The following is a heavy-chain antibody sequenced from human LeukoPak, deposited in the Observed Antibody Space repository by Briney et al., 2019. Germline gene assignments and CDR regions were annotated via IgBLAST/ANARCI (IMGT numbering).Heavy chain of an antibody. Sequence: GESLRISCNGSGYSFTSNWISWVRQMPGKDLEWMGRIDPSDSHINYSPSFQGHVTISVDKSISTAYLQWSSLRASDTAMYYCARQGRGSYRRDFDYWGQGTLVTVSS. CDR2: IDPSDSHI. CDR3: ARQGRGSYRRDFDY. V-gene: IGHV5-10-1*01. J-gene: IGHJ4*02. D-gene: IGHD1-26*01. CDR1: GYSFTSNW.